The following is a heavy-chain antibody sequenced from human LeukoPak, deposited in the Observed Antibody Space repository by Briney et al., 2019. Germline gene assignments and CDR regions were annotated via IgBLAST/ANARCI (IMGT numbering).Heavy chain of an antibody. J-gene: IGHJ5*02. CDR3: ARDLLSSSSRGSCWFDP. CDR2: IWYDGSNK. Sequence: PGRSLRLSCAASGFTFSSYVMHWVRQAPGKGLEWVAVIWYDGSNKYYADSVKGRFTISRDNSKNTLYLQINSLRAEDTAVYYCARDLLSSSSRGSCWFDPWGQGTLVTVSS. V-gene: IGHV3-33*01. D-gene: IGHD6-6*01. CDR1: GFTFSSYV.